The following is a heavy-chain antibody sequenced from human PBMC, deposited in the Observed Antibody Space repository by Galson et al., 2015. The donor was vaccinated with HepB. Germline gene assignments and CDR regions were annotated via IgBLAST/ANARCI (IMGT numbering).Heavy chain of an antibody. D-gene: IGHD3-10*01. CDR1: GFTFSNAW. J-gene: IGHJ6*02. CDR3: TTEYYGSGIYGALVMDV. Sequence: SLRLSCAASGFTFSNAWMTWVRQAPGKGLEWVGRIKRKTDGGTKDYAAPVKGRFTISRDDSKNTLYLQMNNLKTEDTAMYYCTTEYYGSGIYGALVMDVWGQGTSVTVSS. V-gene: IGHV3-15*01. CDR2: IKRKTDGGTK.